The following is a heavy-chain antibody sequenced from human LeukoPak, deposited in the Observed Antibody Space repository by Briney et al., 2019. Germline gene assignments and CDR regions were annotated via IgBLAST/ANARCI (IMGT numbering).Heavy chain of an antibody. D-gene: IGHD2-2*01. J-gene: IGHJ4*02. Sequence: GESLKISCKGSGYSFTSYWIGWVRQMLGKGLEWMGIIYPGDSDTRYSPSFQGQVTISADKSISTAYLQWSSLKASDTAMYYCARRKVVVPAAQYYFDYWGQGTLVTVSS. CDR1: GYSFTSYW. V-gene: IGHV5-51*01. CDR2: IYPGDSDT. CDR3: ARRKVVVPAAQYYFDY.